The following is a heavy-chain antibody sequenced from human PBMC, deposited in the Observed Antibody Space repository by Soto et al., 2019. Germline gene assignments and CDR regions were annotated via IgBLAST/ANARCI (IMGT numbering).Heavy chain of an antibody. V-gene: IGHV4-59*01. CDR3: VMANYFDF. Sequence: SLTKSLTSTVSGGSINPYDWSWIRQPPGKGLEWIGSIYYRGSANNNPSLKSRLTISVDTSKNQFSLRLSSVTAADTAIYYCVMANYFDFWGQGTLVTVSS. J-gene: IGHJ4*02. CDR2: IYYRGSA. CDR1: GGSINPYD.